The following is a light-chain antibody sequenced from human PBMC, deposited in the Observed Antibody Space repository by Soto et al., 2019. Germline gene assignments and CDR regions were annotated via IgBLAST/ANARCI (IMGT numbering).Light chain of an antibody. J-gene: IGLJ3*02. CDR3: CSYADSTTWV. Sequence: QSALTQPASVSGSPGQSITISCTGTSSDVGSYNLVSWYQQHPGKAPNLIIYEVTKRPSGVSNRFSGSKSGNTASLTISGLQAEDEADYYCCSYADSTTWVFGGGTQLTVL. V-gene: IGLV2-23*02. CDR1: SSDVGSYNL. CDR2: EVT.